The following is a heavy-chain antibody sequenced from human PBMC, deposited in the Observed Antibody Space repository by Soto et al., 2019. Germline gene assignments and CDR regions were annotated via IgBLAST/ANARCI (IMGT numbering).Heavy chain of an antibody. CDR1: GGSISSGGYY. CDR2: IYYSGST. J-gene: IGHJ4*02. Sequence: SETLSLTCTVSGGSISSGGYYWSWIRQHPGKGLEWIGYIYYSGSTYYNPSLKSRVTISVDTSKNQFSLKLSSVTAADTAVYYCARVRGIAAAGTHFDYWGQGTLVTVSS. D-gene: IGHD6-13*01. V-gene: IGHV4-31*03. CDR3: ARVRGIAAAGTHFDY.